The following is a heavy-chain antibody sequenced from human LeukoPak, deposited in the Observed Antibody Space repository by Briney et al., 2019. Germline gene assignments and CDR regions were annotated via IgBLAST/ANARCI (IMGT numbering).Heavy chain of an antibody. CDR2: IYTSGST. D-gene: IGHD1-14*01. CDR3: ARVEAEHISQSNWFDP. CDR1: GGSISSGSYY. Sequence: SETLSLTCTVSGGSISSGSYYWSWIRQPAGKGLEWIGRIYTSGSTNYNPSLKSRVTISVDTSKNQFSLKLSSVTAADTAVYYCARVEAEHISQSNWFDPWGQGTLVTVSS. J-gene: IGHJ5*02. V-gene: IGHV4-61*02.